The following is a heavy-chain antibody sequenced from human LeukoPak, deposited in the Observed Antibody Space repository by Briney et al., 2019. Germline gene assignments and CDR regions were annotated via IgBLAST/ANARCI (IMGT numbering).Heavy chain of an antibody. CDR2: ISYIGST. J-gene: IGHJ3*02. D-gene: IGHD4-17*01. CDR1: GGYISSYY. CDR3: ARDLVTVTKGFDI. V-gene: IGHV4-59*01. Sequence: SETLSLTCTVSGGYISSYYWSWVRQPPGKGLEWIGYISYIGSTNYNPSLKSRVTISIDTSKNQFSLKLSSVTAADTAVYYCARDLVTVTKGFDIWGQGTMVSVSS.